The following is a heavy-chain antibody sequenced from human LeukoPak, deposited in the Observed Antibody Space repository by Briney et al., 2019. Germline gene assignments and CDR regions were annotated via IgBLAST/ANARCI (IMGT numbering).Heavy chain of an antibody. J-gene: IGHJ4*02. D-gene: IGHD5-12*01. Sequence: GGSLRLSCAASGFTFSSYAMSWVRQAPGKGLEWVSAISGSGGSTYYADSVKGRFTIFRDNAKRSLYLQMNSLRAEDTAVYYCARGGYDLGGFDYWGQGTLVTVSS. V-gene: IGHV3-23*01. CDR2: ISGSGGST. CDR3: ARGGYDLGGFDY. CDR1: GFTFSSYA.